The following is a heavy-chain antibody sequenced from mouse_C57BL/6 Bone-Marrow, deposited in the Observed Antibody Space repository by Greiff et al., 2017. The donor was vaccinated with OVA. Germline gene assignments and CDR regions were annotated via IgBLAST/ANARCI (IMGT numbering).Heavy chain of an antibody. D-gene: IGHD1-1*01. CDR3: TTGYYGSSYYYAMDY. CDR2: IDPENGDT. Sequence: VQLKQSGAELVRPGASVKLSCTASGFNIKDDYMHWVKQRPEQGLEWIGWIDPENGDTEYASKFQGKATITADTSSNTAYLQLSSLTSEDTAVYYCTTGYYGSSYYYAMDYWGQGTSVTVSS. V-gene: IGHV14-4*01. CDR1: GFNIKDDY. J-gene: IGHJ4*01.